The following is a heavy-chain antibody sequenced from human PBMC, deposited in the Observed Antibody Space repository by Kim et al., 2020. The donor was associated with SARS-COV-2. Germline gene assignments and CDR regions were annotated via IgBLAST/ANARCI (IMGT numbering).Heavy chain of an antibody. CDR1: GTSISGAYY. CDR2: LYHSGST. D-gene: IGHD2-8*02. CDR3: ARSTVMYHLYDMGV. J-gene: IGHJ6*02. V-gene: IGHV4-38-2*02. Sequence: SETLSLTCTVSGTSISGAYYCGWIRQPPGKGLEWIGSLYHSGSTYYNPSLKSRVTITIDTSRNQFSMNLITVTSSDTAVYYCARSTVMYHLYDMGVWGQGSTVTVSS.